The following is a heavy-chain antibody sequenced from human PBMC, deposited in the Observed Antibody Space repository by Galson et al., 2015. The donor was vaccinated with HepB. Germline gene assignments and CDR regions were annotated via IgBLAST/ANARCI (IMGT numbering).Heavy chain of an antibody. Sequence: SVKVSCKASGGTFSSYAISWVRQAPGQGLEWMGGIIPIFGTANYAQKFQGRVTITADKSTSTAYMELSSLRSEDTAVYYCASEVITGTIGYNWFDPWGQGTLVTVSP. V-gene: IGHV1-69*06. D-gene: IGHD1-7*01. CDR3: ASEVITGTIGYNWFDP. CDR2: IIPIFGTA. J-gene: IGHJ5*02. CDR1: GGTFSSYA.